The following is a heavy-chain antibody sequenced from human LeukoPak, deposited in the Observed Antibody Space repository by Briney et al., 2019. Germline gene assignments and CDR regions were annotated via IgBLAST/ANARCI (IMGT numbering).Heavy chain of an antibody. CDR3: ARRGYSYGYVGYYYYYMDV. V-gene: IGHV1-2*02. J-gene: IGHJ6*03. D-gene: IGHD5-18*01. CDR2: INPNSGGT. Sequence: GASVKVSCKASGYTFTGYYMHWVRQAPGQGLEWMGWINPNSGGTNYAQKFQGRVTMTRDTSISTAYMELNGLRSDDTAVYYCARRGYSYGYVGYYYYYMDVWGKGTTVTVSS. CDR1: GYTFTGYY.